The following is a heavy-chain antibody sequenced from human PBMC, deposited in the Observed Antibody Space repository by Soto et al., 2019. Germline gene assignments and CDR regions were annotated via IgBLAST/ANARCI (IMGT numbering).Heavy chain of an antibody. CDR3: AREVAYYYGMDV. V-gene: IGHV1-69*13. Sequence: ASVEVSCKASGGTFSSYAISWVLQAPGQGLEWMGGIIPIFGTANYAQKFQGRVTITADESTSTAYMELSSLRSEDTAVYYCAREVAYYYGMDVWGQGTTVTVSS. CDR2: IIPIFGTA. J-gene: IGHJ6*02. D-gene: IGHD5-12*01. CDR1: GGTFSSYA.